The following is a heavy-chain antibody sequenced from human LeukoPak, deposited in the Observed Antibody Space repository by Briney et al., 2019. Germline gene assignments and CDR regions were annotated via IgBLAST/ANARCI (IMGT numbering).Heavy chain of an antibody. J-gene: IGHJ4*02. Sequence: GGSLRLSCAASGFTFSAYWMSWVRQARGRGLEWVASIKQDGSEKYYVDSVKGRFTISRDNARNSLYLQMNTLRPEDTAVYYCARERQNKDFWSGGDYWGQGTLVTVSS. CDR3: ARERQNKDFWSGGDY. CDR1: GFTFSAYW. V-gene: IGHV3-7*01. CDR2: IKQDGSEK. D-gene: IGHD3-3*01.